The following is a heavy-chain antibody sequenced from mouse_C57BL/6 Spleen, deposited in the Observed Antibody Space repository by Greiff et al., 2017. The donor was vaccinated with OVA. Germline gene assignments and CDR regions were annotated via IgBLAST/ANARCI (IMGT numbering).Heavy chain of an antibody. CDR3: ARWGGGYDDDGAFDY. V-gene: IGHV1-69*01. CDR1: GYTFTSYW. Sequence: QVQLQQPGAELVMPGASVKLSCKASGYTFTSYWMHWVKQRPGQGLEWIGEIDPSDSYTNYNQKFKGKSTLTVDKSSSTAYMQLSSLTSEDSAVYYCARWGGGYDDDGAFDYWGQGTTLTVSS. CDR2: IDPSDSYT. J-gene: IGHJ2*01. D-gene: IGHD2-4*01.